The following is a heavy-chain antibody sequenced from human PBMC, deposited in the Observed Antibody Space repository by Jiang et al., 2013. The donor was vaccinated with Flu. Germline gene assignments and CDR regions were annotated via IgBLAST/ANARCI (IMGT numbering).Heavy chain of an antibody. D-gene: IGHD4-11*01. CDR2: VYPGDSET. Sequence: IGWVRQMPGKGLEWMGIVYPGDSETRYSPSFQGQVTISADKSISTSYLQWSSLKASDTAMYYCARNTVYYGMDVWGQGTTVTVS. V-gene: IGHV5-51*01. CDR3: ARNTVYYGMDV. J-gene: IGHJ6*02.